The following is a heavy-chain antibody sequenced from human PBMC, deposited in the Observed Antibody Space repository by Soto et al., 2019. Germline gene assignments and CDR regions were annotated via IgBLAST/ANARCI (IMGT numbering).Heavy chain of an antibody. V-gene: IGHV4-61*01. J-gene: IGHJ4*02. D-gene: IGHD6-19*01. CDR1: GGSVRSGSYY. Sequence: PSETLSLTCTVSGGSVRSGSYYWTCICQKRGKGMGFIGYIYYSGRTNHNPHVKSRVTISVATSRNQFSLKLSTVTAADTAVYDCAGGYSSAWSWFDYWGQGTLVTVSS. CDR2: IYYSGRT. CDR3: AGGYSSAWSWFDY.